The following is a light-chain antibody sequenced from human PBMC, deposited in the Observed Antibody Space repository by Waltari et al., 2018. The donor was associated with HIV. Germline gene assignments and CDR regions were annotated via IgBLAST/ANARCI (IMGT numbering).Light chain of an antibody. CDR1: QSVKNNY. CDR3: QQYDTAPRT. CDR2: DAV. Sequence: EIVLTQSPGTLSLSQGERATLSCRASQSVKNNYLAWYQQKPGQAPRLLIYDAVNRATDFPDRFSGSGSGTDFTLTISRLEPEDFAMYYCQQYDTAPRTFGQGTKVEIK. J-gene: IGKJ1*01. V-gene: IGKV3-20*01.